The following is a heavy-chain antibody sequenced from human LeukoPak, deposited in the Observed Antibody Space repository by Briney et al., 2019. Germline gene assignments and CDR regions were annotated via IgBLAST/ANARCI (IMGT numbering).Heavy chain of an antibody. CDR2: INSDGSST. V-gene: IGHV3-74*01. D-gene: IGHD3-3*01. CDR1: GFTFSSYW. Sequence: HPGGSLRLSCAASGFTFSSYWMHWVRQAPGKGLVWVSRINSDGSSTSYADSVKGRFTISRDNAKNTLYLQMNSLRAEDTAVYYCARDPDLWSGYALYGMDVWGQGTTVTVSS. CDR3: ARDPDLWSGYALYGMDV. J-gene: IGHJ6*02.